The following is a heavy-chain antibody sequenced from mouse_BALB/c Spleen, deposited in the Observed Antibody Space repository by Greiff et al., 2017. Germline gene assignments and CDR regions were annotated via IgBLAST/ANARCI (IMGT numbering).Heavy chain of an antibody. CDR1: GFTFSSYA. J-gene: IGHJ4*01. Sequence: EVQLQESGGGLVKPGGSLKLSCAASGFTFSSYAMSWVRQSPEKRLEWVAEISSGGSYTYYPDTVTGRFTISRDNAKNTLYLEMSSLRSEDTAMYYCARDPRQLGPGAIDYWGQGTSVTVSS. CDR3: ARDPRQLGPGAIDY. D-gene: IGHD3-2*01. CDR2: ISSGGSYT. V-gene: IGHV5-9-4*01.